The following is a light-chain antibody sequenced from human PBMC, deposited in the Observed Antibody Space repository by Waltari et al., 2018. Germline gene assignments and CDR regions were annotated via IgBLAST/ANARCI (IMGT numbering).Light chain of an antibody. CDR1: SSNIGAGYD. V-gene: IGLV1-40*01. CDR3: HSYDSSLSADVV. Sequence: QSVLTQPPSVSGAPGQRVTISCSGSSSNIGAGYDVHWYQQLPGIDPKLLIYCNSIRTQGLPDRFSGSKSGTPASLAITGLQADDEADYYCHSYDSSLSADVVCGGGTKLTVL. J-gene: IGLJ2*01. CDR2: CNS.